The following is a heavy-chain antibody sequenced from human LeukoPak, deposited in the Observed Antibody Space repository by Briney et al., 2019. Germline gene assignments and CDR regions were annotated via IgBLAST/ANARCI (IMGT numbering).Heavy chain of an antibody. CDR2: ISAYNGDT. J-gene: IGHJ4*02. CDR1: GYTFSKFG. V-gene: IGHV1-18*01. Sequence: GASVKVSCKASGYTFSKFGISWVRQAPGQGLEWMGWISAYNGDTNCAQEFQGRITMTIDTSTNTAYMELRSPKSDDTAVYYCARESLRPTWGQGTLVTVSS. CDR3: ARESLRPT. D-gene: IGHD5-12*01.